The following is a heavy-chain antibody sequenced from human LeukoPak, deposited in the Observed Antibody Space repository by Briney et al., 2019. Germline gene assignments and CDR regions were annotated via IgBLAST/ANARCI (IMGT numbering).Heavy chain of an antibody. V-gene: IGHV3-7*01. CDR2: IRGDGSVK. CDR3: SRDANYYDSSRHYFDAFDI. D-gene: IGHD3-22*01. Sequence: GGSLRLSCEASGFMFSKYWMTWVRQAPGKGLEWVAKIRGDGSVKYLLDSVKGRFSISRDNAKNSLSLEMNNLRAEDTAVYYCSRDANYYDSSRHYFDAFDIWGRGTMVTVSS. J-gene: IGHJ3*02. CDR1: GFMFSKYW.